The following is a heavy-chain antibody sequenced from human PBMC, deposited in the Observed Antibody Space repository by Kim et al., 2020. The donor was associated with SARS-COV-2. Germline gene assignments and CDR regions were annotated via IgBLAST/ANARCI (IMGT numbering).Heavy chain of an antibody. CDR1: GGSISSGGYY. D-gene: IGHD3-10*01. V-gene: IGHV4-31*03. Sequence: SETLSLTCTVSGGSISSGGYYWSWIRQHPGKGLEWIGYIYYSGSTYYNPSLKSRVTISVDTSKNQFSLKLSSVTAADTAVYYCARVKIGFGELCWFDPWGQGTLVTVSS. CDR2: IYYSGST. CDR3: ARVKIGFGELCWFDP. J-gene: IGHJ5*02.